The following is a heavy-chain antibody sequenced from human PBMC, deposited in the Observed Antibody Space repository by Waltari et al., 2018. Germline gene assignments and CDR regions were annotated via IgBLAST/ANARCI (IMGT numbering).Heavy chain of an antibody. D-gene: IGHD1-1*01. Sequence: QVQLQESGPGLVKPSQTLSLTCPVSGGSISSGSYYWSWIRQPAGKGLEWIGRIYTSGSTNYNPSLKSRVTISVDTSKNQFSLKLSSVTAADTAVYYCARGSRRATTPFDYWGQGTLVTVSS. CDR3: ARGSRRATTPFDY. CDR1: GGSISSGSYY. V-gene: IGHV4-61*02. CDR2: IYTSGST. J-gene: IGHJ4*02.